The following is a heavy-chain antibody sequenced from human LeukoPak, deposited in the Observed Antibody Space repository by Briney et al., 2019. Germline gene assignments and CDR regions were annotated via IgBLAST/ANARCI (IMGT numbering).Heavy chain of an antibody. CDR2: ITSRGSTI. CDR3: ARWLRGIADEDGVDV. CDR1: GFTLSDYY. Sequence: PGGSLRLSCAASGFTLSDYYLTWIRQAPGKGLEWVSYITSRGSTIYHADSVKGRLTISRDNAKNSLYLQMNSLRAEDTAVYYCARWLRGIADEDGVDVWGQGTTVTVSS. V-gene: IGHV3-11*01. D-gene: IGHD6-13*01. J-gene: IGHJ6*02.